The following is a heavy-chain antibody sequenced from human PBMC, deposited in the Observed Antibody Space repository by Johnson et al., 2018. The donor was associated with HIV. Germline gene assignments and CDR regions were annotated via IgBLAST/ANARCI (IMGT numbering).Heavy chain of an antibody. CDR3: ARGGARSSGYYSAFDI. D-gene: IGHD3-22*01. V-gene: IGHV3-30*03. Sequence: QVQLVESGGGSVQPGGSLRLSCVTSGFTFSDYYMSWIRQAPGKGLEWVAVISYDGSNKYYADSVKGRFTISRDNSKNTLYLQMNSLRAEDTAVYYCARGGARSSGYYSAFDIWGQGTMVTVSS. CDR1: GFTFSDYY. CDR2: ISYDGSNK. J-gene: IGHJ3*02.